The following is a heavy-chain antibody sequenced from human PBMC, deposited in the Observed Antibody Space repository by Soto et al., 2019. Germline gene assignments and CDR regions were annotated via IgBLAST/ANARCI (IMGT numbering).Heavy chain of an antibody. CDR3: ARDLRDRSKPNGQLVYAFDI. J-gene: IGHJ3*02. V-gene: IGHV3-21*01. Sequence: GGSLRLSCAASGFTFSSYSMNWVRQAPGKGLEWVSSISSSSSYIYYADSVKGRFTISRDNAKNSLYLQMNSLRAEDTAVYYCARDLRDRSKPNGQLVYAFDIWGQGTMVTVSS. D-gene: IGHD6-6*01. CDR1: GFTFSSYS. CDR2: ISSSSSYI.